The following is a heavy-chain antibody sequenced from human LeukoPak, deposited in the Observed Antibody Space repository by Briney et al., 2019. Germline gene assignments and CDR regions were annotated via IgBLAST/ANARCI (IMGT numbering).Heavy chain of an antibody. D-gene: IGHD3-10*01. CDR2: IRSKANSYAT. CDR1: GFTFSGSA. CDR3: TRHNYYGSGSYYNGDY. Sequence: PGGSLRLSCAASGFTFSGSAMHWVRQASGKGLEWVGRIRSKANSYATAYAASVKGRFTISRDDSKNTAYLQMNSLKTEDTAVYYCTRHNYYGSGSYYNGDYWGQGNPGHRLL. V-gene: IGHV3-73*01. J-gene: IGHJ4*02.